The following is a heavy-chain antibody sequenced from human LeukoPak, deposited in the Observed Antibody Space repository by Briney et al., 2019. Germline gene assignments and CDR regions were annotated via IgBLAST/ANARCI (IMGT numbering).Heavy chain of an antibody. J-gene: IGHJ6*03. Sequence: ASVKVSCKASGYTFTSYYMHWVRQAPGQGLEWMGIINPSGGSTSYAQKFQGRVTMTRDMSTSTAYMELRSLRSDDTAVYYCASGTSYYYYMDVWGKGTTVTVSS. CDR1: GYTFTSYY. D-gene: IGHD2-2*01. CDR2: INPSGGST. V-gene: IGHV1-46*01. CDR3: ASGTSYYYYMDV.